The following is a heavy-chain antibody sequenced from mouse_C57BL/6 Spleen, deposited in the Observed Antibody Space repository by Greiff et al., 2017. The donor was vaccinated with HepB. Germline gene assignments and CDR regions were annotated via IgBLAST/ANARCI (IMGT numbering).Heavy chain of an antibody. CDR3: ARGDYYGRSYYFDY. V-gene: IGHV1-39*01. J-gene: IGHJ2*01. CDR1: GYLFTDYN. CDR2: INPNYGTT. Sequence: VQLQQSGPELVKPGASVKISCKASGYLFTDYNMNWVKQSNGKSLEWIGVINPNYGTTSYNQKFKGKATLTVDQSSSTAYMQLNSLTSEDSAVYYCARGDYYGRSYYFDYWGQGATLTVAS. D-gene: IGHD1-1*01.